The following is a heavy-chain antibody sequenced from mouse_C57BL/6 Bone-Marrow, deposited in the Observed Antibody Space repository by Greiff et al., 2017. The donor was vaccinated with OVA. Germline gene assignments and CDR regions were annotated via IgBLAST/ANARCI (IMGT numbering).Heavy chain of an antibody. D-gene: IGHD1-1*01. J-gene: IGHJ2*01. V-gene: IGHV1-74*01. CDR3: AISPLTTVVARFDY. CDR2: IHPSDSDT. CDR1: GYTFTSYW. Sequence: QVQLKQPGAELVKPGASVKVSCKASGYTFTSYWMHWVKQRPGQGLEWIGRIHPSDSDTNYNQKFKGKATLTVDKSSSTAYMQLSSLTSEDSAVYYCAISPLTTVVARFDYWGQGTTLTVSS.